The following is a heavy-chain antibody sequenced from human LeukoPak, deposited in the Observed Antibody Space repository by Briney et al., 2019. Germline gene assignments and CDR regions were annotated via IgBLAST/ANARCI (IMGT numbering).Heavy chain of an antibody. V-gene: IGHV4-34*01. CDR3: ARDPESDAFDI. Sequence: PSETLSLTCAVYGGSSSGYYWGWIRQPPGKGLEWIGSIYYSGSTYYNPSLKSRVTISVDTSKNQFSLKLSSVTAADTAVYYCARDPESDAFDIWGQGTMVTVSS. J-gene: IGHJ3*02. CDR1: GGSSSGYY. CDR2: IYYSGST.